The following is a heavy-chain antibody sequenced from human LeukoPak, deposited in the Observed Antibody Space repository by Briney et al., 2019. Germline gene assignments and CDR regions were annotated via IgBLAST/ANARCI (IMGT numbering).Heavy chain of an antibody. CDR1: GYTFTGYY. J-gene: IGHJ4*02. D-gene: IGHD4-17*01. Sequence: ASVKVSCKASGYTFTGYYMHWVRQAPGQGLEWMGWINPNSGGTNYAQKFQGRVTMTRDTSISTAYMELTRLRPDDTAVYYCTRDDYGDLDYWGQGTLVTVSS. CDR3: TRDDYGDLDY. V-gene: IGHV1-2*02. CDR2: INPNSGGT.